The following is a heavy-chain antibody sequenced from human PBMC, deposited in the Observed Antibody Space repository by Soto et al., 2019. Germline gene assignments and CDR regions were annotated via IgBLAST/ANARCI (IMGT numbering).Heavy chain of an antibody. CDR1: RDTFSTYT. V-gene: IGHV1-69*02. D-gene: IGHD3-10*01. Sequence: QVQLVQSGAEVKEPGSSVKVSCKASRDTFSTYTINWVRQAPGQGLEWMGRIIPILVIANYAQKFQGRVTITADKSTSTAYMELSSLRSEDTAIYYCARGEDTYFDYWGQGTLVTVSS. CDR3: ARGEDTYFDY. CDR2: IIPILVIA. J-gene: IGHJ4*02.